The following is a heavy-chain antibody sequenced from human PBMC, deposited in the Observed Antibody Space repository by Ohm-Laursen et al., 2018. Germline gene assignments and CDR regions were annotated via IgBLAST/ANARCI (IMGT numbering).Heavy chain of an antibody. CDR3: ARGGMWELVDAFDI. CDR1: GFTFSSYG. CDR2: IWYDGSNE. Sequence: SLRLSCSASGFTFSSYGMHWVRQAPGKGLEWVAVIWYDGSNEYYADSVKGQFTISRDNSKNTLYLQMNSLRAEDTAVYYCARGGMWELVDAFDIWGQGTMVTVSS. J-gene: IGHJ3*02. V-gene: IGHV3-33*01. D-gene: IGHD1-26*01.